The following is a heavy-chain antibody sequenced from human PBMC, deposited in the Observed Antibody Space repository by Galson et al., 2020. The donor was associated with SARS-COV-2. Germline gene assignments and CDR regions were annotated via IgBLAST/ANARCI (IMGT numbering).Heavy chain of an antibody. D-gene: IGHD3-22*01. J-gene: IGHJ4*02. CDR3: AGGTGSDYYDAGAY. V-gene: IGHV3-11*01. Sequence: GRSLRLSCAVSGFTFSDFHMSWIRLAPGKGLEWTSYISSGGGRIHYADSVKDRFIISTDNAKNSLDLQMNSLRAEDTAVYYCAGGTGSDYYDAGAYWGQGTLVTVSS. CDR1: GFTFSDFH. CDR2: ISSGGGRI.